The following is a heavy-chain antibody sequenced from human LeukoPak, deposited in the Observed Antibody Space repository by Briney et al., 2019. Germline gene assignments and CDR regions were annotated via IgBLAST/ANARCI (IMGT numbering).Heavy chain of an antibody. D-gene: IGHD1-1*01. Sequence: GGSLRLSCAASGFTFSSYGMHWVRQAPGKGLEWVAFIRYDGSNKYYADSVKGRFTISRDNSKNTLYLQMNSLRAEDTAVYFCAKSRSGSANWALQIFDNWGQGTLVTVSS. V-gene: IGHV3-30*02. CDR2: IRYDGSNK. CDR3: AKSRSGSANWALQIFDN. CDR1: GFTFSSYG. J-gene: IGHJ4*02.